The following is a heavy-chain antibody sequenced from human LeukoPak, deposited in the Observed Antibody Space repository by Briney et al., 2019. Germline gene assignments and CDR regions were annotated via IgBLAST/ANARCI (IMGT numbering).Heavy chain of an antibody. J-gene: IGHJ4*02. CDR2: INEGGGEK. V-gene: IGHV3-7*03. CDR3: ARAGAAGTVDY. CDR1: GFTFRTFW. D-gene: IGHD6-13*01. Sequence: GGSLRLSCAASGFTFRTFWMSWVRQAPGKGLEWVANINEGGGEKYYVDSVEGRFTISRDNAKNSLFLQMNSLRVEDTAMYYCARAGAAGTVDYWGQGTLVTVSS.